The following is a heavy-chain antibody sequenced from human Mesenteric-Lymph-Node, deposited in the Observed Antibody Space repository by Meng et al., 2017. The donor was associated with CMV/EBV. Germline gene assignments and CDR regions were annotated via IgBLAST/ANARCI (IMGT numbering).Heavy chain of an antibody. V-gene: IGHV1-2*02. J-gene: IGHJ4*02. CDR3: ASVPYYDFWSGYN. Sequence: ASVKVSCKASGYTFTGYYMHWVRQAPGQGLEWMGWINPNSGGTNYALKFQGRVTMTRDTSISTAYMELSRLRSDDTAVYYCASVPYYDFWSGYNWGQGTLVTVSS. CDR2: INPNSGGT. D-gene: IGHD3-3*01. CDR1: GYTFTGYY.